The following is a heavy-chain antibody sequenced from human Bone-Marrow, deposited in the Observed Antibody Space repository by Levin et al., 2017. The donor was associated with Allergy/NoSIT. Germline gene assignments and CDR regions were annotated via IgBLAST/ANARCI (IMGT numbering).Heavy chain of an antibody. CDR3: AREHFFGELPLGGLIDS. Sequence: PGESLKISCAASGFTFTRHAMHWVRQAPGKGLEWLAVISYDEVHKSYSESVRGRFTISRDISRNTLYLQMDSLRPEDTAVYYCAREHFFGELPLGGLIDSWGQGTLVTVSS. V-gene: IGHV3-30*04. CDR1: GFTFTRHA. D-gene: IGHD3-10*01. CDR2: ISYDEVHK. J-gene: IGHJ4*02.